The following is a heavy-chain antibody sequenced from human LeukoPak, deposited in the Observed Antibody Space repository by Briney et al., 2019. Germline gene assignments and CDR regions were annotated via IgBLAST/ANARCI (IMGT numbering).Heavy chain of an antibody. Sequence: QAGGSLRLSCAASGFTVSSNYMSWVRQAPGKGLEWVSVIYSGGSTYYADSVKGRFTISRDNSKNTLYLQMNSLRAEDTAVYYCAREEKMTTVTTANWGQGTLVTVSS. CDR2: IYSGGST. CDR1: GFTVSSNY. CDR3: AREEKMTTVTTAN. V-gene: IGHV3-66*01. D-gene: IGHD4-11*01. J-gene: IGHJ4*02.